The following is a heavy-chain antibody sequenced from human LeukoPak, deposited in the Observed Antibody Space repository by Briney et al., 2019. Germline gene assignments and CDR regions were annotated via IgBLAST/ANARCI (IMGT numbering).Heavy chain of an antibody. Sequence: SGGSLRLSCAASGFIYSNKAMSWVRQAPGKGLEWVSSISSTGANIYYAESVKGRFTISRDNSKNTLSLQMNSLRADDTAVYYCAKGGCSGCPYYYAWDAWGQGTTVIVSS. D-gene: IGHD6-19*01. V-gene: IGHV3-23*01. J-gene: IGHJ6*02. CDR1: GFIYSNKA. CDR2: ISSTGANI. CDR3: AKGGCSGCPYYYAWDA.